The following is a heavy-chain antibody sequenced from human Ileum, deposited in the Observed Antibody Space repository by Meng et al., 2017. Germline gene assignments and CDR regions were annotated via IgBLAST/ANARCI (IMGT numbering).Heavy chain of an antibody. CDR1: SGSISSNNY. V-gene: IGHV4-4*02. CDR3: ARHGGYSQDF. Sequence: QVHLTASGLGLVEPSGILSLPCAVSSGSISSNNYWSWVRQPPGKGLEWIGQISHSGSAYYNPSLKSRVTMSVDKSKSQFSLMLTSVTAADTAIYYCARHGGYSQDFWGQGTLVTVSS. CDR2: ISHSGSA. J-gene: IGHJ4*02. D-gene: IGHD4-23*01.